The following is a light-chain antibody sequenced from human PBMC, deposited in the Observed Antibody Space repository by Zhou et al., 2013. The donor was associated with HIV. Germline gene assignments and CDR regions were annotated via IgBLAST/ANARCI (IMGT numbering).Light chain of an antibody. Sequence: DIQMTQSPSTLSASVGGRVTITCRASQYISTWLAWYQHKPGKVPKLLLYAASRLESGVPSRFSGSGSGTDYTLTISSLQPEDFATYYCQQSYSTPRTFGQGTKVEIK. J-gene: IGKJ1*01. CDR1: QYISTW. CDR2: AAS. CDR3: QQSYSTPRT. V-gene: IGKV1-NL1*01.